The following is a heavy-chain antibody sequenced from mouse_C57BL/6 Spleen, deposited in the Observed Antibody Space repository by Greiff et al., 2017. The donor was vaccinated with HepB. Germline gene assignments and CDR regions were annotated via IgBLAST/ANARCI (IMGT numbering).Heavy chain of an antibody. CDR1: GYTFTSYG. CDR3: ARFDLYAMDY. Sequence: QVQLKESGAELARPGASVKLSCKASGYTFTSYGISWVKQRTGQGLEWIGEIYPRSGNTYYNEKFKGKATLTADKSSSTAYMELRSLTSEDSAVYFCARFDLYAMDYWGQGTSVTVSS. CDR2: IYPRSGNT. V-gene: IGHV1-81*01. J-gene: IGHJ4*01.